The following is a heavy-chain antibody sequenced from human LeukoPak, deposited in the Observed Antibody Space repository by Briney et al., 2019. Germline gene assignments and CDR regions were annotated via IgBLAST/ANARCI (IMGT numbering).Heavy chain of an antibody. CDR2: IYYSGRT. V-gene: IGHV4-39*07. CDR1: GGTIGDSNSAY. J-gene: IGHJ4*02. Sequence: SETLSLTCTVSGGTIGDSNSAYWGWIRQPPGKGLEWIGSIYYSGRTSYNPSLNSRVTISVGTSKNQFSLKLSSVTAADTAVYYCARGEAGTTTDFDYWGQGTLVTVSS. D-gene: IGHD1-26*01. CDR3: ARGEAGTTTDFDY.